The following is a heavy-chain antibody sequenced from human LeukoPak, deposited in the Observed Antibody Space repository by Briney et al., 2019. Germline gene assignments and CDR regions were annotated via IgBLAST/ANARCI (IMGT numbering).Heavy chain of an antibody. D-gene: IGHD5-18*01. CDR2: INPSGGST. J-gene: IGHJ3*02. V-gene: IGHV1-46*01. CDR1: GYTFTSYY. CDR3: ARDRTAPYDAFDI. Sequence: ASVKVSCKASGYTFTSYYMHWVRQAPGQGLEWMGIINPSGGSTSYAQKFQGRVTMTRDMSTSTVYMELSSLRSEDTAVYYCARDRTAPYDAFDIWGQGTMVTVSS.